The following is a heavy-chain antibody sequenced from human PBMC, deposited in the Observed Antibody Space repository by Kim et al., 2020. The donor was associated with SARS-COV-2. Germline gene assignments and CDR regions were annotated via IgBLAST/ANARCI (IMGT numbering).Heavy chain of an antibody. V-gene: IGHV3-9*01. CDR1: GFTFGDYA. J-gene: IGHJ6*02. CDR2: ISWNSGSI. CDR3: AKGDYYGSGTMDYCGMDV. Sequence: SLRLSCAASGFTFGDYAMHWVRQAPGKGLEWVSGISWNSGSIGYADSVKGRFTISRDNAKNSLYLQMNSLRAEDTALYYCAKGDYYGSGTMDYCGMDVWGQGTTVTVSS. D-gene: IGHD3-10*01.